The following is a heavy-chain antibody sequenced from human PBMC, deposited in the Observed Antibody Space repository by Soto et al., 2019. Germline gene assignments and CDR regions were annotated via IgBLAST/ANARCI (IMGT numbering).Heavy chain of an antibody. Sequence: ASVKVSCKASGYTFTSYGISWVRQAPGQGLEWMGWISAYNGNTNYAQKLQGRVTMTTDTSTSTAYMELRSLRSDDTAVYYCARMERITIFGVVIPDYYYGMDVWGQGTTVTVSS. CDR3: ARMERITIFGVVIPDYYYGMDV. V-gene: IGHV1-18*01. CDR1: GYTFTSYG. D-gene: IGHD3-3*01. CDR2: ISAYNGNT. J-gene: IGHJ6*02.